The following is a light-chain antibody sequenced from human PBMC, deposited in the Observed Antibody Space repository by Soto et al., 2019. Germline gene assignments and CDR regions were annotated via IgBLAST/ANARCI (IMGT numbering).Light chain of an antibody. V-gene: IGKV3-15*01. Sequence: EIVMTQSPATLSVSPGERATLSCRASRNINRKLAWYQQKPGQAPRLLISGASTRATGIPARFRGSGSGTEFTLTISSLQSEDFAVYYCQQYYDYPPLIFGGGTKVDIK. CDR1: RNINRK. CDR3: QQYYDYPPLI. J-gene: IGKJ4*01. CDR2: GAS.